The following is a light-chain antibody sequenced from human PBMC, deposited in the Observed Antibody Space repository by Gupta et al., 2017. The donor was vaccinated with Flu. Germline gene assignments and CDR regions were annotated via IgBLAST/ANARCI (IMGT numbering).Light chain of an antibody. J-gene: IGKJ4*01. Sequence: TPGEPASISCRSSQSLLHSNGYNYLDWYLQKPGQSPQLLIYLGSNRASGVPDRFRGSGSGTDFTLKISRVEAEDVGVYYCMQALQTPTFGGGTKVEIK. CDR2: LGS. V-gene: IGKV2-28*01. CDR1: QSLLHSNGYNY. CDR3: MQALQTPT.